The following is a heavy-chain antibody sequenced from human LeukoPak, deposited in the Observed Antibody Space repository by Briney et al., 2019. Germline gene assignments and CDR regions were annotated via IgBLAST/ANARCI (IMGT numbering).Heavy chain of an antibody. D-gene: IGHD3-22*01. V-gene: IGHV3-53*01. CDR1: GLTVSSNY. Sequence: PGGALRLSCAASGLTVSSNYMKWVRPARGRGREWVAINYSGGSTYYADSVKGRFTISRDNSKNTLYLQMNSLTAEDTAVYYCARWDSSGYHKYYFDYWGQGTLVTVSS. CDR2: NYSGGST. CDR3: ARWDSSGYHKYYFDY. J-gene: IGHJ4*02.